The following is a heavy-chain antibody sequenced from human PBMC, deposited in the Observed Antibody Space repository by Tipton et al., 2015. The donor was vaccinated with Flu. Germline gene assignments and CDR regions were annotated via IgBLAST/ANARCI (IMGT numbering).Heavy chain of an antibody. CDR1: GDSIRSSNYY. J-gene: IGHJ5*02. CDR3: ARRDYSNYVSEPKNWFDP. D-gene: IGHD4-11*01. V-gene: IGHV4-39*07. Sequence: GLVKPSETLSLTCGVSGDSIRSSNYYWGWIRQPPGKGLEWIGNTFHSGNTYLNPSLESRVTISIDTSKNQFSLKLSSVTAADTAVYYCARRDYSNYVSEPKNWFDPWGQGTLVTVSS. CDR2: TFHSGNT.